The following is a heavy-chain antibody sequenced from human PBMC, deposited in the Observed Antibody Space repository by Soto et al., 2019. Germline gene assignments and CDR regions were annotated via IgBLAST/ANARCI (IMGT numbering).Heavy chain of an antibody. CDR2: ISAYNGNT. D-gene: IGHD3-16*01. CDR3: GRDPYYAPYYFDY. J-gene: IGHJ4*02. CDR1: GYTFTSYG. Sequence: ASVKVSCKASGYTFTSYGISWVRQAPGQGLEWMGWISAYNGNTNYAQKLQGRVTMTTDTSTSTAYKEMRSLRSDDTAVYYSGRDPYYAPYYFDYWGQGTLVTVSS. V-gene: IGHV1-18*01.